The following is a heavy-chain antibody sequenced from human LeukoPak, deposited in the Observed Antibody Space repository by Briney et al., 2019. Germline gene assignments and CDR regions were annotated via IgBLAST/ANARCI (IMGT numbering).Heavy chain of an antibody. V-gene: IGHV4-34*01. CDR1: GGSFSGYY. CDR3: TRYCSGGSCKRRFWFDP. J-gene: IGHJ5*02. CDR2: INHSGST. Sequence: PSETLSLTCAVYGGSFSGYYWSWIRQPPGKGLEWIGEINHSGSTNYNPSLKSRVTISVDTSKNQFSLKLSSVTAADTAVYYCTRYCSGGSCKRRFWFDPWGQGTLVTVSS. D-gene: IGHD2-15*01.